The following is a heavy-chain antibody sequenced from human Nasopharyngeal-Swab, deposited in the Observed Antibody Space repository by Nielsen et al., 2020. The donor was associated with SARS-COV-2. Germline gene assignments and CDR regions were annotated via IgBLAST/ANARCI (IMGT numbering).Heavy chain of an antibody. D-gene: IGHD2-2*01. Sequence: GESLKISCVVSGFTFSNAWMSWVRQASGKGLEWVGRIKRKNDGGTTDYAAPVKGRFTISRDDSKNTLYLQMNSLKTEDTAVYYCTTSLHCSSTSCYGYWGQGTLVTVSS. CDR2: IKRKNDGGTT. J-gene: IGHJ4*02. CDR3: TTSLHCSSTSCYGY. V-gene: IGHV3-15*01. CDR1: GFTFSNAW.